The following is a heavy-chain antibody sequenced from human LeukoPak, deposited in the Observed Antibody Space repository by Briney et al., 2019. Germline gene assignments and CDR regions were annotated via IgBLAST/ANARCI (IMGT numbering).Heavy chain of an antibody. CDR2: IYHSGSA. V-gene: IGHV4-38-2*02. CDR1: GYSITSGYN. CDR3: VRYCSSTTCYTRDVDY. D-gene: IGHD2-2*02. J-gene: IGHJ4*02. Sequence: PSETLSLTCTVSGYSITSGYNWAWIRQPPGKVLEWIGSIYHSGSAYYNPSLKSRVTISVDTSKNQFSLKLSSVTAADTAVYYCVRYCSSTTCYTRDVDYWGQGTLVTVSS.